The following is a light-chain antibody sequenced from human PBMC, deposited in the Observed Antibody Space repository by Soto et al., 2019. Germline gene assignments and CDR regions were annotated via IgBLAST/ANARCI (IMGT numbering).Light chain of an antibody. CDR2: AAS. J-gene: IGKJ1*01. Sequence: DIQMTQSPSSLSASAGDRVTITCRASQSIVSYLNWYQQKPGKAPNLLIYAASSLQSGVPSRFNGSGSGTDFTLTISSLQPEDFATYYCQQSYDTVWTFGQGTKV. V-gene: IGKV1-39*01. CDR1: QSIVSY. CDR3: QQSYDTVWT.